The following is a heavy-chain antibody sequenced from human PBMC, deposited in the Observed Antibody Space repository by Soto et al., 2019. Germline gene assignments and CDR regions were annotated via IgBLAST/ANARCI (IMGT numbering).Heavy chain of an antibody. Sequence: GASVKVSCKASGGTFSSYAISWVRQAPGQGLEWMGGIIHIFGTANYAQKFQGRVTITADKSTSTAYMELSSLRSEDTAVYYCARTRYLRFLEWLLWYYFDYWGQGTLVTVSS. CDR2: IIHIFGTA. CDR1: GGTFSSYA. D-gene: IGHD3-3*01. J-gene: IGHJ4*02. V-gene: IGHV1-69*06. CDR3: ARTRYLRFLEWLLWYYFDY.